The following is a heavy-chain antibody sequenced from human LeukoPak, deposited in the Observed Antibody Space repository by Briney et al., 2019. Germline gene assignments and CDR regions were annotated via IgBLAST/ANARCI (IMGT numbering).Heavy chain of an antibody. CDR2: IKQDGSEK. V-gene: IGHV3-7*01. CDR1: GFTFSSYW. CDR3: ATVRDDFWSGYYHHADY. Sequence: PGGSLRLSCAASGFTFSSYWMSWVRQAPGKGLEWVANIKQDGSEKYYVDSVKGRFTISRDNGKNSLFLQMNGLGAEDTAVYYCATVRDDFWSGYYHHADYWGQGTLVTVSS. J-gene: IGHJ4*02. D-gene: IGHD3-3*01.